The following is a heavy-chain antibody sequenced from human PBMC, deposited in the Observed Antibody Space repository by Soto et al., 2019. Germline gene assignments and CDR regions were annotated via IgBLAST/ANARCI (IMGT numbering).Heavy chain of an antibody. Sequence: QVQVVQSGAEEKKPGASVKVSCTASGYTFTGYAMHWVRQAPGQRLEWMGWINAGNGNTKYSQKFQGRVTITRDTSARQAYMELSSLRSEDTAVYYCARAVAVPADFDYWGQGTLVTVSS. CDR3: ARAVAVPADFDY. CDR2: INAGNGNT. CDR1: GYTFTGYA. V-gene: IGHV1-3*05. D-gene: IGHD6-19*01. J-gene: IGHJ4*02.